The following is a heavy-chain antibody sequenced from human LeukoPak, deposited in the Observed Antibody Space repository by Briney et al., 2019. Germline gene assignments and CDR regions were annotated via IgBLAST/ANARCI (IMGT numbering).Heavy chain of an antibody. CDR2: ISSSSSAI. CDR3: AKDRRAGSYDY. D-gene: IGHD3-10*01. J-gene: IGHJ4*02. CDR1: GFTFSGYR. V-gene: IGHV3-21*04. Sequence: GGSLRLSCAASGFTFSGYRMNWVRQAPGKGLEWVSSISSSSSAIYYADSVKGRFTISRDNAKSLVFLQMNSLRAEDTAVYYCAKDRRAGSYDYWGQGTLVTVSS.